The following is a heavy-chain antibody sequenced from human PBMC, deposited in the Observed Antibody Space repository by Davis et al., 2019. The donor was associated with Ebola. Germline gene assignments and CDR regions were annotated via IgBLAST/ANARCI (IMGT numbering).Heavy chain of an antibody. J-gene: IGHJ4*02. V-gene: IGHV1-46*01. CDR1: GYTFTSYY. D-gene: IGHD3-22*01. CDR2: INPSDGST. Sequence: ASVKVSCKASGYTFTSYYMNWVRQAPGQGLEWMGIINPSDGSTKYAQRFQDRVTMTRDTFTNTVHMELRSLRSEDTARYYCARVIYYYDSSGYSDSWGQGTLVTVSS. CDR3: ARVIYYYDSSGYSDS.